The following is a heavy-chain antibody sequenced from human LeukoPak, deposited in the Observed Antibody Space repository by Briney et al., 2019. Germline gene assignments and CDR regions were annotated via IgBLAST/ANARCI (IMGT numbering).Heavy chain of an antibody. CDR2: INHSGST. CDR1: GGSFSGYY. D-gene: IGHD5-12*01. V-gene: IGHV4-34*09. CDR3: AVATISGDSWFDP. Sequence: SETLSLTCAVYGGSFSGYYWSWIRQPPGKGLEWIGEINHSGSTYYNPSLKSRVTISVDTSKNQFSLKLSSVTAADTAVYYCAVATISGDSWFDPWGQGTLVTVSS. J-gene: IGHJ5*02.